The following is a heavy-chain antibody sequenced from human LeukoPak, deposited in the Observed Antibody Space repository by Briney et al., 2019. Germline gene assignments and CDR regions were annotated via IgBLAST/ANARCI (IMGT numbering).Heavy chain of an antibody. CDR1: RGSFTSDNYY. D-gene: IGHD4-17*01. CDR2: IYASGNT. J-gene: IGHJ5*02. Sequence: SETLSLTCIVSRGSFTSDNYYWSWIRQPAGKGLEWIGRIYASGNTNYNPYLKSRITISVDTSKNQFSLKLTSVTAADTAVYYCARDQGYGDYIYDSWGQGTLVTVSS. CDR3: ARDQGYGDYIYDS. V-gene: IGHV4-61*02.